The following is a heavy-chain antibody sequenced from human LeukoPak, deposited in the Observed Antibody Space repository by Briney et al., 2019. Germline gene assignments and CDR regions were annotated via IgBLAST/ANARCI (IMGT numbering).Heavy chain of an antibody. CDR2: IYTSGST. V-gene: IGHV4-4*09. CDR1: GSISSYY. Sequence: SETLSLTCTVSGSISSYYWSWIRQPPGKGLEWIGYIYTSGSTNYNPSLKSRVTISVDTSKNQFSLDLSSVTAADTAVYHCARQKCTSTSCLTKNAFDIWGQGTMVTVSS. D-gene: IGHD2-2*01. J-gene: IGHJ3*02. CDR3: ARQKCTSTSCLTKNAFDI.